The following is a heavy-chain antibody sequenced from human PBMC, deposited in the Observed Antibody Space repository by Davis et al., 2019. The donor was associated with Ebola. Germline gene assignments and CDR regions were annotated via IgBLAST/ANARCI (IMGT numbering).Heavy chain of an antibody. D-gene: IGHD3-3*01. CDR1: GFTFSRYW. Sequence: HTGGSLRLSCAASGFTFSRYWMHWVRQAPGKGLVWVSRINSDGSSTGYADSVKGRFTISRDNAKNTLYLQMNSLRAEDTAVYYCARDSRPYYDFWSGSLGYWGQGTLVTVSS. V-gene: IGHV3-74*01. J-gene: IGHJ4*02. CDR3: ARDSRPYYDFWSGSLGY. CDR2: INSDGSST.